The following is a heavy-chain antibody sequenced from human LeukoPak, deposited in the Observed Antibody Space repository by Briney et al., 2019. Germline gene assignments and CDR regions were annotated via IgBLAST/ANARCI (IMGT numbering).Heavy chain of an antibody. V-gene: IGHV4-59*08. J-gene: IGHJ4*02. CDR3: ARRTYSSNTFDY. CDR2: IYYSGST. Sequence: SETLSLTCTVSGGSISSYYWSRIRQPPGKGLEWIGYIYYSGSTNYNPSLKSRVTISVDTSKNQFSLKLSSVTAADTAVYYCARRTYSSNTFDYWGQGTLVTVSS. CDR1: GGSISSYY. D-gene: IGHD6-13*01.